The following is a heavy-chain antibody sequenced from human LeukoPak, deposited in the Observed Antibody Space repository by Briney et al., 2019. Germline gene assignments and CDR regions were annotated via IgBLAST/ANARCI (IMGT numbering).Heavy chain of an antibody. V-gene: IGHV3-23*01. D-gene: IGHD1-26*01. CDR1: GFTFSDSA. CDR3: AKGSKFSGTYYFDY. J-gene: IGHJ4*02. Sequence: GGSLRLSCAASGFTFSDSAMSWVRQAPGKRLEWVSSISGSSGSKFHADSVKGRFTISRDNSKGTLYLQMNSLRAEDTALYYCAKGSKFSGTYYFDYWGQGTLVTVSS. CDR2: ISGSSGSK.